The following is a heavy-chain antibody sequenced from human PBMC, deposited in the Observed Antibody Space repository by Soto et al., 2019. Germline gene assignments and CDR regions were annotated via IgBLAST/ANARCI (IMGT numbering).Heavy chain of an antibody. V-gene: IGHV3-33*01. CDR3: ATYSSSPDAFDI. J-gene: IGHJ3*02. D-gene: IGHD6-6*01. Sequence: QVQLVESGGGVVQPGRSLRLSCAASGFTFSSYGMHWVRQAPGKGLEWVAVIWYDGSNKYYADSVKGRFTISRDNSKNTLYLQMNSLRAEDTAVYYCATYSSSPDAFDIWGQGTMVTVSS. CDR2: IWYDGSNK. CDR1: GFTFSSYG.